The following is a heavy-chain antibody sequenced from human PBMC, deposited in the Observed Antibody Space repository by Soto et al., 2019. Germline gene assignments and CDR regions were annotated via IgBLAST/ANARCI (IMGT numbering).Heavy chain of an antibody. CDR3: AKDRQPDGLWPFDH. CDR1: GFTFSTYA. J-gene: IGHJ4*02. D-gene: IGHD2-8*01. Sequence: EVQLLESGGGLVQPGGSLRLSCAASGFTFSTYAMSWVRQAPGKGLEWLSGLFGSGGGISYADSVRGRFAIPRDNSKNMLFLEMHNLRVEDTAVYYCAKDRQPDGLWPFDHWGQGTLVIVSS. V-gene: IGHV3-23*01. CDR2: LFGSGGGI.